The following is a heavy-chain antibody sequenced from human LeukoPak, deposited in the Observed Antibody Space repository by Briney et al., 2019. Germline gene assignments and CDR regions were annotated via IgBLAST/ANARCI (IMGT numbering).Heavy chain of an antibody. CDR1: GGSISSSRYY. Sequence: PSETLSLTCTASGGSISSSRYYWGWIRQPPGKGLEWIGSIYYSGSTYYNPSLKSRVTISVDTSKNQFSLKLSSVTAADTAVYYCARRGYCSGGSCLDYWGQGALVIVSS. V-gene: IGHV4-39*01. D-gene: IGHD2-15*01. CDR2: IYYSGST. CDR3: ARRGYCSGGSCLDY. J-gene: IGHJ4*02.